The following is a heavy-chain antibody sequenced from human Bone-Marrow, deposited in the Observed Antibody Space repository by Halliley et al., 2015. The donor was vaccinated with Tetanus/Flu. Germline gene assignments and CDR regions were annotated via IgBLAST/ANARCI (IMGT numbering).Heavy chain of an antibody. V-gene: IGHV3-30-3*01. Sequence: GSNKYYADSVQGRFTVSRDNSMHTLHLQMNSLSADDTAVYYCARDQASSGWYEGYYYYGMDVWGQGTSVTVSS. CDR2: GSNK. CDR3: ARDQASSGWYEGYYYYGMDV. J-gene: IGHJ6*02. D-gene: IGHD6-19*01.